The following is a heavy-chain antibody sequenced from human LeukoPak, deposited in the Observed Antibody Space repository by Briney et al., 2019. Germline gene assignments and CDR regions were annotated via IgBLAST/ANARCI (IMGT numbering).Heavy chain of an antibody. CDR2: IKQDGSEK. V-gene: IGHV3-7*03. D-gene: IGHD2-15*01. CDR3: ARGYCSGRSCYMWYSDY. CDR1: GFTFSSYW. Sequence: GGSLRLSCAASGFTFSSYWMSWVRQAPGKGLEWVANIKQDGSEKYYVGSVKGRFTISRDNAKNSLYLQMNSLRAEDTAVYYCARGYCSGRSCYMWYSDYWGQGTLVTVSS. J-gene: IGHJ4*02.